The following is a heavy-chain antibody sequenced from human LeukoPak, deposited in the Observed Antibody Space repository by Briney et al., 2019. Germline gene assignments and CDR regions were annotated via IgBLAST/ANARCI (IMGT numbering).Heavy chain of an antibody. D-gene: IGHD3-10*01. Sequence: PSETLSLTCTVYGGSLSGDYWSWIRQPPGKGLEWIGEISDSGGGSADYNPSLRSRVSISVDTSKDQFSLNLSSVTAADTAVYFCARGRLWFGELSGVYYHYMDAWGKGTTVTVSS. CDR2: ISDSGGGSA. V-gene: IGHV4-34*01. CDR1: GGSLSGDY. CDR3: ARGRLWFGELSGVYYHYMDA. J-gene: IGHJ6*03.